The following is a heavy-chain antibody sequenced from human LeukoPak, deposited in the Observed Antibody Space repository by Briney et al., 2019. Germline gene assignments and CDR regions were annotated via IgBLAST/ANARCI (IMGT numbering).Heavy chain of an antibody. CDR3: ARESSSGWDHKFDY. J-gene: IGHJ4*02. CDR1: GGSISSGGYY. V-gene: IGHV4-31*03. D-gene: IGHD6-19*01. CDR2: IYYSGCT. Sequence: SQTLSLTCTVSGGSISSGGYYWSWIRQHPGKGLEWIGYIYYSGCTYYNPSLKSRVTISVYTSKNQFSLKLSSVTAADTAVYFCARESSSGWDHKFDYWGQGTLVTVSS.